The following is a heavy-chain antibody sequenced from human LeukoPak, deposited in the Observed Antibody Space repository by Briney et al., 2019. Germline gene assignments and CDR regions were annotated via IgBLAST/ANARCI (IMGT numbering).Heavy chain of an antibody. CDR3: ARSQTPYYYGSGSYPNWFDP. CDR1: GGSISSGGYY. D-gene: IGHD3-10*01. V-gene: IGHV4-61*02. J-gene: IGHJ5*02. CDR2: IYTSGST. Sequence: SETLSLTCTVSGGSISSGGYYWSWIRQPAGKGLEWIGRIYTSGSTNYNPSLKSRVTMSVDTSKNQFSLKLSSVTAADTAVYYCARSQTPYYYGSGSYPNWFDPWGQGTLVTVSS.